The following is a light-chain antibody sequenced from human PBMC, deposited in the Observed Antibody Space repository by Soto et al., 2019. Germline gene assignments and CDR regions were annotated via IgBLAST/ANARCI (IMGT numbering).Light chain of an antibody. CDR2: EVS. CDR3: SSYTSSTAYV. CDR1: SGDGGGYNY. V-gene: IGLV2-14*01. J-gene: IGLJ1*01. Sequence: QSVLTQPASVSWSPGQSITISCTGTSGDGGGYNYVSWYQLHPGKAPKLMVYEVSNRPSGVSNRFSGSKSGNTASLTISGLQAEDEADYYCSSYTSSTAYVFGTGTKVTVL.